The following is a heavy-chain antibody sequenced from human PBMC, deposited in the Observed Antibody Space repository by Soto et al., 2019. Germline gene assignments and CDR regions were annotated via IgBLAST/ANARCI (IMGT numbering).Heavy chain of an antibody. CDR2: ISPSNGQT. Sequence: ASVKVSCKASGYTFSNFGLSWVRQAPGQGLEWMGWISPSNGQTIYAQNFHGRVTMTTDTSTATAHMELRGLISDDTAVYYCARVIMIFGVANLGSYFDYWGQGTRVTVSS. CDR3: ARVIMIFGVANLGSYFDY. D-gene: IGHD3-3*01. J-gene: IGHJ4*02. CDR1: GYTFSNFG. V-gene: IGHV1-18*01.